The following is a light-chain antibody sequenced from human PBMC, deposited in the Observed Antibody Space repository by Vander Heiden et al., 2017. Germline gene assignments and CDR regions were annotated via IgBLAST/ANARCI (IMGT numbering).Light chain of an antibody. V-gene: IGKV1-33*01. Sequence: DIQMPQSPSSLPASVGDRVTITFQASQYINKDLNWYQQKSGKAPKLLIYATVDLETGVPSRGSGSGSGTDFSFTISSLQPEETATYYCQQYKALLTFGQGTKLEIK. CDR3: QQYKALLT. CDR1: QYINKD. CDR2: ATV. J-gene: IGKJ2*01.